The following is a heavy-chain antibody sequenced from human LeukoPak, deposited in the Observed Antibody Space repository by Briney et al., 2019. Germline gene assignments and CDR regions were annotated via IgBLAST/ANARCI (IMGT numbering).Heavy chain of an antibody. J-gene: IGHJ4*02. CDR3: AKEGAAGGKMQFCFDY. CDR1: GFTFSSYG. V-gene: IGHV3-30*18. D-gene: IGHD6-13*01. CDR2: ISDDGTTR. Sequence: GSLRLSCAASGFTFSSYGMHWVRQAPGKGLGWVAVISDDGTTRYYADSVKGRFTISRDNSKNTLFLEMNGLRAEETAVYYCAKEGAAGGKMQFCFDYWGQGTLVTVSS.